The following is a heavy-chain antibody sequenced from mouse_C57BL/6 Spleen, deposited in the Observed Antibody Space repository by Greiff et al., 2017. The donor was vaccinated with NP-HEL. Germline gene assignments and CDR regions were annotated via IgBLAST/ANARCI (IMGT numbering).Heavy chain of an antibody. J-gene: IGHJ2*01. D-gene: IGHD4-1*01. Sequence: EVKVEESGGGLVKPGGSLKLSCAASGFTFSDYGMHWVRQAPEKGLEWVAYISSGSSTIYYAETVKGRFTISRDNAKTTLFLQMTSLRSEDTAMYYCARTGTDYFDYWGQGTTLTVSS. V-gene: IGHV5-17*01. CDR2: ISSGSSTI. CDR3: ARTGTDYFDY. CDR1: GFTFSDYG.